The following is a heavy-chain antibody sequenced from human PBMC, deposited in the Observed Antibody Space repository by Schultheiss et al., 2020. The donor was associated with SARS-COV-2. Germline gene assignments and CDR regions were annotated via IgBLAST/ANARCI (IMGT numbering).Heavy chain of an antibody. CDR3: ARGYGNYGPGWFDP. Sequence: SETLSLTCAVYGGSFSGYYWSWIRQPPGKGLEWIGYIYYSGSTYYNPSLKSRVTISVDTSKNQFSLKLSSVTAADTAVYYCARGYGNYGPGWFDPWGQGTLVTVSS. J-gene: IGHJ5*02. D-gene: IGHD4-11*01. CDR1: GGSFSGYY. CDR2: IYYSGST. V-gene: IGHV4-34*01.